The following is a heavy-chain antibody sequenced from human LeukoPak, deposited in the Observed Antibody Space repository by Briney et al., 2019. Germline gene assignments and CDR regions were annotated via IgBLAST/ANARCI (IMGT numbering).Heavy chain of an antibody. Sequence: SETLSLTCTVSGGSISSYYWSWIRQPAGKGLEWIGRIYTSGSTNYNPSLKSRVTMSVDTSKYQFSLKLSSVTAADTAVYYCARGGAPNYDILTGTFDIWGQGTMVTVSS. CDR2: IYTSGST. CDR3: ARGGAPNYDILTGTFDI. D-gene: IGHD3-9*01. V-gene: IGHV4-4*07. CDR1: GGSISSYY. J-gene: IGHJ3*02.